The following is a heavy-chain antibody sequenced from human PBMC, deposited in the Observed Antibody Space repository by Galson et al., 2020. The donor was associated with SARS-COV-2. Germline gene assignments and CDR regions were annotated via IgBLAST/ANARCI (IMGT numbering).Heavy chain of an antibody. D-gene: IGHD3-22*01. CDR2: IYYSGST. J-gene: IGHJ2*01. CDR1: GGSISSGDYY. V-gene: IGHV4-30-4*01. CDR3: ARDVYYYDSSGLLKGWYFDL. Sequence: SETLSLTCTVSGGSISSGDYYWSWIRQPPGKGLEWIGYIYYSGSTHYNPSLKSRVIISVDTSKNQFSPKLSSVTAADTAVYYCARDVYYYDSSGLLKGWYFDLWGRGTLVTVSS.